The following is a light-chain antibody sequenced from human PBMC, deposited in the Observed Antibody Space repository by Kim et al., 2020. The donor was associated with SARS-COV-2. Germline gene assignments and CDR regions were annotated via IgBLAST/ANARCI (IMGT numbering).Light chain of an antibody. CDR3: QQYGSSSLT. V-gene: IGKV3-20*01. CDR2: GAS. CDR1: QSVSSSY. Sequence: SPGARATLSCRASQSVSSSYLAWYQQKPGQAPRLLSDGASSRATGIPDRFSGSGSGTDFTLTISRLEPEDFAVDYCQQYGSSSLTFGGGTKVDIK. J-gene: IGKJ4*01.